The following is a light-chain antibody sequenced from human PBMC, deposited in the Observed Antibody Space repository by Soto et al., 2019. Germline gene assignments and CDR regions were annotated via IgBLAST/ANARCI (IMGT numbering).Light chain of an antibody. J-gene: IGLJ3*02. V-gene: IGLV1-40*01. CDR1: FSNIGAGYD. Sequence: QSVLTQPPSVSGAPGQRVTISCTGSFSNIGAGYDVHWYQQLPGTAPKLLIYFNSNRPSGVPDRFSGSKSGTSASLAITGLQAEDETDYYCQSYDSSLSGWVFGGGTKLTVL. CDR2: FNS. CDR3: QSYDSSLSGWV.